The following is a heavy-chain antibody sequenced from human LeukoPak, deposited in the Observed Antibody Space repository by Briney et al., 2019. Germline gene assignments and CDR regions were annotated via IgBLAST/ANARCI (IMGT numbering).Heavy chain of an antibody. V-gene: IGHV3-23*01. Sequence: GGSLRLSCAASGFTFRSYTMNWVRQAPGKGLEWVSTISGGGTTTYYADSVKGRFTISRDNSKNTLYLQMNSLRAEDTAVYYCAKGGYSGYDLDYWGQGTLVTVSS. J-gene: IGHJ4*02. CDR3: AKGGYSGYDLDY. CDR2: ISGGGTTT. D-gene: IGHD5-12*01. CDR1: GFTFRSYT.